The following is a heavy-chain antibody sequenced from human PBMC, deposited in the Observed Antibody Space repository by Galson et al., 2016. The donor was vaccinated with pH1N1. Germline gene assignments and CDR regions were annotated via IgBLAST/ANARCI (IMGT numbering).Heavy chain of an antibody. J-gene: IGHJ3*02. Sequence: QSGAEVKKPGESLKISCKASGYRFTSYWIAWVRQVPGKGLEWVGVVNPGGSTIRYGPPFQGQVTISSDKSINTAYLQWISLKASDTATYYCARQSDFGDYRGNAFDIWGQGTMVIVSS. CDR3: ARQSDFGDYRGNAFDI. CDR2: VNPGGSTI. V-gene: IGHV5-51*03. CDR1: GYRFTSYW. D-gene: IGHD4-17*01.